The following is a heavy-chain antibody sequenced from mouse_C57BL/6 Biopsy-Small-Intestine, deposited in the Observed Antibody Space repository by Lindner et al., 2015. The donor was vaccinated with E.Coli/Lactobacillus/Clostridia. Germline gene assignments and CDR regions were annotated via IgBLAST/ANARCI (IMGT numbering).Heavy chain of an antibody. CDR2: INPSTGGT. Sequence: VQLQESGPELVKPGASVKISCKASGYSFTGYYMNWVKQSPEKSLEWIGEINPSTGGTTYNQKFKAKATLTVDKSSSTAYMQLKSLTSEDSAVYYCARRGFAWGQGTTLTVSS. CDR1: GYSFTGYY. CDR3: ARRGFA. J-gene: IGHJ2*01. V-gene: IGHV1-42*01.